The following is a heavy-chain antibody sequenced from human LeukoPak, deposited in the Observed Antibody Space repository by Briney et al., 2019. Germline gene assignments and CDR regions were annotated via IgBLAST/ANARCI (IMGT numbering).Heavy chain of an antibody. CDR3: AREQLVIDY. CDR2: ISSSGSTI. J-gene: IGHJ4*02. D-gene: IGHD6-13*01. V-gene: IGHV3-48*03. CDR1: GFTFSSYE. Sequence: PGGSLRLSCAASGFTFSSYEMNWVRQAPGKGLEWVSYISSSGSTIYYADSVKGRFTISRDNAKNSLYLQMNSLRAEDTAVYYCAREQLVIDYWGQGTLVTVSS.